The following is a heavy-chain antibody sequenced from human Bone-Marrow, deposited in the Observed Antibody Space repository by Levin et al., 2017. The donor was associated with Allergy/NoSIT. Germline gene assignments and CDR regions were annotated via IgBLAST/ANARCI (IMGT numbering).Heavy chain of an antibody. V-gene: IGHV1-18*01. CDR3: ARGAALYDFWSGHKDYFDY. CDR2: ISAYNGNT. CDR1: GYTFTSYG. J-gene: IGHJ4*02. Sequence: PAASVKVSCKASGYTFTSYGISWVRQAPGQGLEWMGWISAYNGNTNYAQKLQGRVTMTTDTSTSTAYMELRSLRSDDTAVYYCARGAALYDFWSGHKDYFDYWGQGTLVTVSS. D-gene: IGHD3-3*01.